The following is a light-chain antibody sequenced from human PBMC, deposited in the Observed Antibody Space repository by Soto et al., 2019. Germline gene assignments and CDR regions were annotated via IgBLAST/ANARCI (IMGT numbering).Light chain of an antibody. J-gene: IGKJ1*01. CDR2: AAS. Sequence: AIHLTQSPSSLSSSVGDIVSITFRASQSISSWLAWYQQKPGKAPKLLIYAASSLQSGVPSRFSGSGSGTDFTLTISSLQPEDFATYYCLQDYNYPWTLGQGTKVDIK. V-gene: IGKV1-6*01. CDR3: LQDYNYPWT. CDR1: QSISSW.